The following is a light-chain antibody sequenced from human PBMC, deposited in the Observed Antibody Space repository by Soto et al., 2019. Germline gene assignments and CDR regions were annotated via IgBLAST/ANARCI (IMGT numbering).Light chain of an antibody. CDR2: KAS. CDR1: QSNSSW. CDR3: QQYNSYRT. Sequence: DIQMTQSPSTLSASVGDRVTITCRASQSNSSWLAWYQQKPGKAPTLLIYKASSLESGVPARFSGSGSGTEFTLTISSLQPDDFATYYCQQYNSYRTFGQGTKVEIK. V-gene: IGKV1-5*03. J-gene: IGKJ1*01.